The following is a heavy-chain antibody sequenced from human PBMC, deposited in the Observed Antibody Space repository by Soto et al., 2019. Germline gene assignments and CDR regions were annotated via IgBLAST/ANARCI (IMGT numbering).Heavy chain of an antibody. CDR2: IKSKTDGGTT. D-gene: IGHD5-18*01. CDR3: TTDRGRRAGYAQDY. V-gene: IGHV3-15*01. Sequence: VQLVESGGGLVKPGGSRRLPCAASGFTFSDAWMSWVRQAPGKGLWWVGRIKSKTDGGTTDYAAPVKGRFTILRDDSKDTLYLQMNSLKTDDTAVYYCTTDRGRRAGYAQDYWGQGTLVTVSS. J-gene: IGHJ4*02. CDR1: GFTFSDAW.